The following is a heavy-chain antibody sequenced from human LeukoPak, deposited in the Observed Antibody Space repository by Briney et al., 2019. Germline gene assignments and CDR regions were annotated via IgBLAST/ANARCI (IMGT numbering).Heavy chain of an antibody. Sequence: GGSLRLSCAASGFTFSSYGMHWVRQAPGKGLEWVAFIRYDGSNKYYADSVKGRFTISRDNSKNTLYLQMNSLRAEDTAVYYCARGGYSGYGIDYWGQGTLVTVSS. CDR1: GFTFSSYG. V-gene: IGHV3-30*02. J-gene: IGHJ4*02. D-gene: IGHD5-12*01. CDR3: ARGGYSGYGIDY. CDR2: IRYDGSNK.